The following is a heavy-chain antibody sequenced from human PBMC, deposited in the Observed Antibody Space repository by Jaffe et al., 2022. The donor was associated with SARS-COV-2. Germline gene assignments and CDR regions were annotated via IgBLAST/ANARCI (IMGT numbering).Heavy chain of an antibody. CDR3: ARISGSGWFGP. V-gene: IGHV4-59*02. Sequence: QVQLQESGPGLVKPSETLSLTCTVSGGSVSNYYWTWIRQPPGKGLEWVGYIYYSGSTNYNPSLKSRVTMSVDTSKNQFSLNLSSVTAADTAVYYCARISGSGWFGPWGQGTLVTVSS. CDR1: GGSVSNYY. J-gene: IGHJ5*02. CDR2: IYYSGST. D-gene: IGHD3-10*01.